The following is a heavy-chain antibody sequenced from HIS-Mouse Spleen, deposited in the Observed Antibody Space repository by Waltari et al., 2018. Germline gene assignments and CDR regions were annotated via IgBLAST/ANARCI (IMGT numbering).Heavy chain of an antibody. J-gene: IGHJ4*02. CDR2: ISYDGSNK. CDR1: GFTFSSYA. CDR3: ARGGLRFDY. Sequence: QVQLVESGGGVVQPGRSLRLACAASGFTFSSYAMPWVRQAPGKGLEWVAVISYDGSNKYYADSVKGRFTISRDNSKNTLYLQMNSLRAEDTAVYYCARGGLRFDYWGQGTLVTVSS. D-gene: IGHD2-21*02. V-gene: IGHV3-30-3*01.